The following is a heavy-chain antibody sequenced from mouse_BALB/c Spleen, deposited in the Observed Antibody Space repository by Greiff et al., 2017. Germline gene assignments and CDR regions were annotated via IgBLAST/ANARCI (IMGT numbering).Heavy chain of an antibody. D-gene: IGHD2-10*02. CDR2: ISYSGST. J-gene: IGHJ4*01. Sequence: EVKLVESGPSLVKPSQTLSLTCSVTGDSITSGYWNWIRKFPGNKLEYMGYISYSGSTYYNPSLKSRISITRDTSKNQYYLQLNSVTTEDTATYYCARWKYAGDAMDYWGQGTSVTVSS. CDR1: GDSITSGY. V-gene: IGHV3-8*02. CDR3: ARWKYAGDAMDY.